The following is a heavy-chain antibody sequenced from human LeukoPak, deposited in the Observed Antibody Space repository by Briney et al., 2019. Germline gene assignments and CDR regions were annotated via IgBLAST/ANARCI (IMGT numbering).Heavy chain of an antibody. V-gene: IGHV3-21*01. CDR3: ARPYYDFWSGPNRGSFDY. D-gene: IGHD3-3*01. CDR2: ISSSSSYI. Sequence: PGGSLRLSCAASGFTVSSNYMSWVRQAPGKGLEWVSSISSSSSYIHYADSVKGRFTISRDNAKNSLYLQMNSLRAEDTAVYYCARPYYDFWSGPNRGSFDYWGQGTLVTVSS. J-gene: IGHJ4*02. CDR1: GFTVSSNY.